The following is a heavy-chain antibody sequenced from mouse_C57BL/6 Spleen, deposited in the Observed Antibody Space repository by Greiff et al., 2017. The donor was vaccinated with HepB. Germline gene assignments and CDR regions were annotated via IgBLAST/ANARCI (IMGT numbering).Heavy chain of an antibody. CDR2: INPNNGGT. CDR1: GYTFTDYN. Sequence: VQLQQSGPELVKPGASVKMSCKASGYTFTDYNMHWVKQSHGKSLEWIGYINPNNGGTSYNQKFKGKATLTVNKSSSIAYMELRSLTSEDSAVYYCARRDGSSSAWFAYWGQGTLVTVSA. J-gene: IGHJ3*01. CDR3: ARRDGSSSAWFAY. V-gene: IGHV1-22*01. D-gene: IGHD1-1*01.